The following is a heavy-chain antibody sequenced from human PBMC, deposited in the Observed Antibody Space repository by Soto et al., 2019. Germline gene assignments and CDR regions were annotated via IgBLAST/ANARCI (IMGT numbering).Heavy chain of an antibody. J-gene: IGHJ4*02. CDR3: ARASRPGYYDSSGYYDY. CDR1: AFTFSSYA. D-gene: IGHD3-22*01. V-gene: IGHV3-30-3*01. CDR2: ISYDGSDK. Sequence: PGGSLRLSCAASAFTFSSYAMHWVRQAPGKGLDWVAVISYDGSDKYYADSVKGRFTISRDNSKNTLYLQMNSLRAEDTAVYYCARASRPGYYDSSGYYDYWGQGTLVTVSS.